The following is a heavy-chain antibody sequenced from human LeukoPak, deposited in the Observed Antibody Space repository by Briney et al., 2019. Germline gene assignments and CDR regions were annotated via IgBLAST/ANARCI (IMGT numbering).Heavy chain of an antibody. D-gene: IGHD2-2*01. J-gene: IGHJ5*02. CDR2: ISAYNGNT. Sequence: ASVKVSCKASGYTFTNYGINWVRQAPGQGLEWMGWISAYNGNTNYAQKLQGRVTMTTDTSTSIAYIGPRSLRSDDTAVYYCARGCSSATCYHGIGWFDPWGQGTLVTVSS. V-gene: IGHV1-18*01. CDR3: ARGCSSATCYHGIGWFDP. CDR1: GYTFTNYG.